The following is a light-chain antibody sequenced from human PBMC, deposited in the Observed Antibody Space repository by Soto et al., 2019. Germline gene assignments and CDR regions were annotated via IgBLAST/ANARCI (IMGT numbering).Light chain of an antibody. CDR1: SGHSSNA. CDR3: QTWGTGIHV. V-gene: IGLV4-69*01. Sequence: QLVLTQSPSASASLGASVKLTCTLSSGHSSNAIAWHQQQPEKGPRYLMRLNSDGSHNKGDGIPDRFSGSSSGAERYLTISSLQSEDEADYYCQTWGTGIHVFGTGTKVTVL. CDR2: LNSDGSH. J-gene: IGLJ1*01.